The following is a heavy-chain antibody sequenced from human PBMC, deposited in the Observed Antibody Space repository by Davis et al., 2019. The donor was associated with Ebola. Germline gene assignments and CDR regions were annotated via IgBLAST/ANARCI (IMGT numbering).Heavy chain of an antibody. V-gene: IGHV1-69*04. CDR1: GGTFSSYA. CDR2: IIPILGIA. Sequence: AASVKVSCKASGGTFSSYAISWVRQAPGQGLEWMGRIIPILGIANYAQKFQGRVTITRDTSASTAYMELSSLRSEDTAVYYCSCEGIVGASHWGQGTLVTVSS. D-gene: IGHD1-26*01. CDR3: SCEGIVGASH. J-gene: IGHJ4*02.